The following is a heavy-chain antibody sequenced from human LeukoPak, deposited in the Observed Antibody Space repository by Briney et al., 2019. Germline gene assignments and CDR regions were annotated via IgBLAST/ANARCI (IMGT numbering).Heavy chain of an antibody. Sequence: GASVKVSCTASGYTFTDYGLSWVRQAPGQGLEWMGWITPYNGNTNFAQKFQGRVTMTKDSSTNTVYMELTSLRSDDTAVYYCARGGSSAPSPNFDYWGQGALVTVSS. V-gene: IGHV1-18*01. CDR3: ARGGSSAPSPNFDY. CDR2: ITPYNGNT. J-gene: IGHJ4*02. CDR1: GYTFTDYG. D-gene: IGHD2-15*01.